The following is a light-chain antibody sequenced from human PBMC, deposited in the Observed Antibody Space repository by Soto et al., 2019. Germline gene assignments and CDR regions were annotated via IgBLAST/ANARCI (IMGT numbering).Light chain of an antibody. V-gene: IGLV2-14*01. J-gene: IGLJ1*01. Sequence: QFVLAQPASVSWSPGQSITNSRTGTSSDVGGYNYVSWYQQHPGKAPKLMIYDVSNRPSGVSNRFSGSKSDNTASLTISGLQAEDEADYYCSSYTSSSSNYVFGTGTKVTVL. CDR3: SSYTSSSSNYV. CDR2: DVS. CDR1: SSDVGGYNY.